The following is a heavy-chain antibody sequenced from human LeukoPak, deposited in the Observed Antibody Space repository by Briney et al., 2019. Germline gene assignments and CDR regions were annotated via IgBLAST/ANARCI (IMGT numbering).Heavy chain of an antibody. CDR1: GGSFSGYY. CDR2: INHSGST. J-gene: IGHJ4*02. CDR3: ARGSPNVVGATVDFDY. V-gene: IGHV4-34*01. Sequence: SETLSLTCAVYGGSFSGYYWSWIRQPPGKGLEWIGEINHSGSTNYNPSLKSRVTISVDTSKNQFSLKLSSVTAADTAVYYCARGSPNVVGATVDFDYWGQGTLVTVSS. D-gene: IGHD1-26*01.